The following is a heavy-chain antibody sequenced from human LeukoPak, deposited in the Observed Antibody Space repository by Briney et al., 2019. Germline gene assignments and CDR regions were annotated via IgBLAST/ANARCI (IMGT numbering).Heavy chain of an antibody. CDR3: ARVGGNAPGVLDY. V-gene: IGHV3-7*01. J-gene: IGHJ4*02. CDR2: IKQDKTEK. CDR1: GFTFSSYA. Sequence: PGRSLRLSCAASGFTFSSYAMHWVRQAPGKGLEWVANIKQDKTEKFYLGSVKGRFTISRDNSKNTLYLQMNSLRAEDTAVYYCARVGGNAPGVLDYWGQGTLVTVSS. D-gene: IGHD4-23*01.